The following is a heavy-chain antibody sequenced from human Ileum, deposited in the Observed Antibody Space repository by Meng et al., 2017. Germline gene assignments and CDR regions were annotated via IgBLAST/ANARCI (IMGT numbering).Heavy chain of an antibody. J-gene: IGHJ4*02. CDR2: AST. CDR3: ARDHMGSLDY. Sequence: VQLQGSGPGLVRPSETLSLICTVSGGSFSRAGYQWGWIRQPPGKGLEWIGYASTNYNPSLKSRVTISLDTSRNQFSLSLSSVTAADTAVYYCARDHMGSLDYWGQGILVTVSS. V-gene: IGHV4-61*08. CDR1: GGSFSRAGYQ. D-gene: IGHD1-26*01.